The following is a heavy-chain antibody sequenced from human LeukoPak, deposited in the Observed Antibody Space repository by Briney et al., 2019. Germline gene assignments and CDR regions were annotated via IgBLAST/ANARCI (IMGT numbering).Heavy chain of an antibody. D-gene: IGHD2-2*01. J-gene: IGHJ4*02. CDR3: ARYCSSTNCYGRGFDY. CDR1: GFTFSSYG. CDR2: IKQDGSEK. Sequence: PGGSLRLSCAASGFTFSSYGMHWVRQAPGKGLEWVVNIKQDGSEKYYVDSVKGRFTISRDNAKNSLYLQMNSLRAEDTAVYYCARYCSSTNCYGRGFDYWGQGTLVTVSS. V-gene: IGHV3-7*01.